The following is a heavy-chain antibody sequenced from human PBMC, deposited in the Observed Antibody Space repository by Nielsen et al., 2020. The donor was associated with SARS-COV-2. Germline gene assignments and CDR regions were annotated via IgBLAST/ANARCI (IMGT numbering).Heavy chain of an antibody. CDR1: SGSIGSYY. Sequence: SETLSLTCTVSSGSIGSYYWNWIRQPPGKGLEWIGFIYHSGSTNYNHSLRSRVTISADRSKNQFSLKLRSVTAADTAVYFCARGVDCGNGICYIRGMDVWGKGTTVTVSP. CDR2: IYHSGST. D-gene: IGHD2-8*01. CDR3: ARGVDCGNGICYIRGMDV. J-gene: IGHJ6*04. V-gene: IGHV4-59*01.